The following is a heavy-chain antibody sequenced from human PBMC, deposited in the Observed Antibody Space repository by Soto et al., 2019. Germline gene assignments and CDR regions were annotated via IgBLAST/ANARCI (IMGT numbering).Heavy chain of an antibody. D-gene: IGHD5-12*01. CDR3: ASIGDGYNRRNFGY. CDR1: GGTFSSYA. CDR2: IIPIFGTA. Sequence: SVKVSCKASGGTFSSYAISWVRQAPGQGLEWMGGIIPIFGTANYAQKFQGRVTITADESTSTAYMELSSLRSEDTAVYYCASIGDGYNRRNFGYWGQGTLVTVSS. V-gene: IGHV1-69*13. J-gene: IGHJ4*02.